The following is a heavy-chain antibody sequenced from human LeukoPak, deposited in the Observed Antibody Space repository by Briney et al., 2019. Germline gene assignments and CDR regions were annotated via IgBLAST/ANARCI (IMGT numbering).Heavy chain of an antibody. Sequence: GESLKISCKGSGYSINNYWIGWVRQMPGKGLEWMGIIYPADSDIRYSPSFQGQVTISADKSISTAYLQWSSLKASDTAMYYCARLGNGDYSYFDYWGQGTLVTVSS. CDR3: ARLGNGDYSYFDY. D-gene: IGHD4-17*01. J-gene: IGHJ4*02. CDR1: GYSINNYW. CDR2: IYPADSDI. V-gene: IGHV5-51*01.